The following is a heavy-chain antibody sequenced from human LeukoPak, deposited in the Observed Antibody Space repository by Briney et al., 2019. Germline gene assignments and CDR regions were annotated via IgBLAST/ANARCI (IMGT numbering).Heavy chain of an antibody. V-gene: IGHV3-30-3*01. CDR3: ARDYRSGAPDYLDS. CDR2: ISGGGDIK. D-gene: IGHD1-14*01. CDR1: GFAFTSYD. J-gene: IGHJ4*02. Sequence: GGSLRLSCAASGFAFTSYDMHWVRQAPGKGLEWVAVISGGGDIKIYADSVKDRFTISRDNSRNTLYLEMNSLRVDDTAVYYCARDYRSGAPDYLDSWGQGTLVTVSS.